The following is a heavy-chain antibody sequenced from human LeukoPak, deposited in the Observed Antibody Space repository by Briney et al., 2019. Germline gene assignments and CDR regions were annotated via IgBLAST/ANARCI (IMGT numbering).Heavy chain of an antibody. Sequence: SETLSLTCAVYGGSFSGYYWSWIRQPPGKGLEWIGEINHSGSTNYNPSLKSRVTISVDTSKNQFSLKLSSVTTADTAVYYCARGQTFYGMGVWGKGTTVTVSS. CDR2: INHSGST. CDR1: GGSFSGYY. J-gene: IGHJ6*04. V-gene: IGHV4-34*01. CDR3: ARGQTFYGMGV.